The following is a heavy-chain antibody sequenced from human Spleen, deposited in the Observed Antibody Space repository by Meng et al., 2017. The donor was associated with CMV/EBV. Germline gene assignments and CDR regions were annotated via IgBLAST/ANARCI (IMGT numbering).Heavy chain of an antibody. D-gene: IGHD2-2*01. Sequence: GGSLRLSCAASGFTFSTYAMHWVRQAPRKGLEWVAVISYDGSNKYYADSVKGRFTISRDNSENTLYLQMNSLKGEDTAVYYCARDYAKYQLLHIYYWGQGTLVTVSS. CDR1: GFTFSTYA. V-gene: IGHV3-30*04. CDR3: ARDYAKYQLLHIYY. J-gene: IGHJ4*02. CDR2: ISYDGSNK.